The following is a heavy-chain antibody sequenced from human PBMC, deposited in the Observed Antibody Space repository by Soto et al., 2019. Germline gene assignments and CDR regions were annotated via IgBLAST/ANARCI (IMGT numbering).Heavy chain of an antibody. CDR2: ISAYNGDT. CDR3: ARGGSASGAGWFDP. D-gene: IGHD6-13*01. CDR1: GYTFRNFG. V-gene: IGHV1-18*01. J-gene: IGHJ5*02. Sequence: QVQLVQSGAEVKKPGASVKVSCKASGYTFRNFGVSWVRQAPGQGLEWMGWISAYNGDTNYAQKLQGRVTMTTDTPTTTAYMELKSLRYDDTAVYYCARGGSASGAGWFDPWGQGTLVTISS.